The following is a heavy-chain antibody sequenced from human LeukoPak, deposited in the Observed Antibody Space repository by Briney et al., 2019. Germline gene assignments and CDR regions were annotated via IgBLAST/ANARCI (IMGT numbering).Heavy chain of an antibody. CDR2: ISSSSSYI. D-gene: IGHD3-9*01. J-gene: IGHJ6*02. V-gene: IGHV3-21*04. CDR1: GFTFSSYS. Sequence: GGSLRLSCAASGFTFSSYSMNWVRQAPGKGLEWVSSISSSSSYIYYADSVKGRFTISRDNAKNSLYLQMDSLRAEDTAVYYCAKELVRYFDWLPGSDYYYGMDVWGQGTTVTVSS. CDR3: AKELVRYFDWLPGSDYYYGMDV.